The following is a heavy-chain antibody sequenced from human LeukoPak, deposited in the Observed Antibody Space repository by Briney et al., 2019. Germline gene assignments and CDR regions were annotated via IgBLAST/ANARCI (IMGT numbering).Heavy chain of an antibody. D-gene: IGHD2-15*01. Sequence: GASVTVSCNSSGYTFTGYYMHWVRKGPGQGLEWMGWFNPNSGGTNYAQKFQGRGTINKDTSISADYMDLRRLGSDDTAVYYCASQPSKLGGDYWGQGTLVTVSS. CDR3: ASQPSKLGGDY. CDR1: GYTFTGYY. CDR2: FNPNSGGT. V-gene: IGHV1-2*02. J-gene: IGHJ4*02.